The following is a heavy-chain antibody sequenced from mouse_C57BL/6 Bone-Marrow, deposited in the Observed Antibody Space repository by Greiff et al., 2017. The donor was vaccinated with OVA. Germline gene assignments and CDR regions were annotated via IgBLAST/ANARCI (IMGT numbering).Heavy chain of an antibody. J-gene: IGHJ1*03. Sequence: VQLQQSGTVLARPGASVKMPCKTSGYTFTSYWMHWVKQRPGQGLEWIGAIYPGNSDTSYNQKFKGKAKLTAVTSASTAYMELSSLTNEDSAVYYCTIYGYGGDWYFDVWGTGTTVTVSS. CDR1: GYTFTSYW. V-gene: IGHV1-5*01. D-gene: IGHD2-2*01. CDR3: TIYGYGGDWYFDV. CDR2: IYPGNSDT.